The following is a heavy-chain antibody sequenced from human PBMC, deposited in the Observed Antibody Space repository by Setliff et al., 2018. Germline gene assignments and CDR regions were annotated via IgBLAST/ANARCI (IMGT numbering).Heavy chain of an antibody. CDR1: GFRFSDYE. V-gene: IGHV3-48*03. CDR3: ARGDTIFGVIINSIGGRYFDY. D-gene: IGHD3-3*01. Sequence: GESLTISCVASGFRFSDYEMNWVRQAPGKGLEWVSYIGNIGTKISYTDSVKGRFTVSRDDAKNSLYLQMNNLRAEDTATYYCARGDTIFGVIINSIGGRYFDYWGQGTLVTVSS. CDR2: IGNIGTKI. J-gene: IGHJ4*02.